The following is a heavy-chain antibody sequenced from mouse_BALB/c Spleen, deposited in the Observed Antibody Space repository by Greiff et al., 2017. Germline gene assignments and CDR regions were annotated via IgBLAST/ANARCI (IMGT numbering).Heavy chain of an antibody. Sequence: EVKLVESGGGLVKPGGSLKLSCAASGFTFSSYAMSWVRQTPEKRLEWVATISSGGSYTYYPDSVKGRFTISRDNAKNTLYLQMSSLRSEDTAMYYCASHRYYAMDYWGQGTSVTVSS. CDR2: ISSGGSYT. CDR1: GFTFSSYA. CDR3: ASHRYYAMDY. V-gene: IGHV5-9-3*01. J-gene: IGHJ4*01.